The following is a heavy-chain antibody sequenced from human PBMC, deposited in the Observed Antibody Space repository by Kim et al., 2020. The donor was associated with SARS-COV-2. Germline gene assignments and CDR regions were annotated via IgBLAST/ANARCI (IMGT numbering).Heavy chain of an antibody. V-gene: IGHV3-30*02. J-gene: IGHJ4*02. D-gene: IGHD3-10*01. CDR3: ARDSYYNYLDY. CDR2: IWYDGSNK. CDR1: GFTFSSYG. Sequence: GGSLRLSCAASGFTFSSYGFHWVRQAPGKGLEWVALIWYDGSNKYYADSVKGRFTISRDNSKNTLYLQMNSLRAEDTAVYYCARDSYYNYLDYWGQGTLVTVSS.